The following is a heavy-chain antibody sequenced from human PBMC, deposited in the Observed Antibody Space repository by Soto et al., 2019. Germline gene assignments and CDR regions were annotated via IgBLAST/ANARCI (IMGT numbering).Heavy chain of an antibody. J-gene: IGHJ4*02. V-gene: IGHV3-23*01. D-gene: IGHD2-2*01. CDR3: AKTDCSSASCSYFVY. Sequence: GGSLRLSCAASGYTFRTNDMSWVRQAPGKGLEWVSGISGTDGSTSYIDSVKGRFTISRDDSENTLYLQMNSLRAEDTAVYYCAKTDCSSASCSYFVYWGQGALLTVFS. CDR1: GYTFRTND. CDR2: ISGTDGST.